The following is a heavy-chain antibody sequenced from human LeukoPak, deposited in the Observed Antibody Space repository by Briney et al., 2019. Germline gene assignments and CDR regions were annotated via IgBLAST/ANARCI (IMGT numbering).Heavy chain of an antibody. CDR1: GCTFTGYY. CDR3: ARDWVRYYDILTGYSRYFDY. Sequence: GASVKISCKASGCTFTGYYMHWVRQAPGQGLEWMGWINPNSGGTNYAQKFQGRVTMTRDTSISTAYMELSRLRSDDTAVYYCARDWVRYYDILTGYSRYFDYWGQGTLVTVSS. J-gene: IGHJ4*02. CDR2: INPNSGGT. V-gene: IGHV1-2*02. D-gene: IGHD3-9*01.